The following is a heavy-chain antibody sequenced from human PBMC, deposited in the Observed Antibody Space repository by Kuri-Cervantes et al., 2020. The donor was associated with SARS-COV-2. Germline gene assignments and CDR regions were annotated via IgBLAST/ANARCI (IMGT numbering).Heavy chain of an antibody. J-gene: IGHJ4*02. Sequence: GESLKISCAASGFTFSSYSMNWVRQAPGKGLEWVSSISSSSSYIYYADSVKGRFTISRDNSKNTLYLQMNSLRAEETAVYYCARDPGGTSWGQGTLVTVSS. V-gene: IGHV3-21*01. CDR2: ISSSSSYI. CDR1: GFTFSSYS. D-gene: IGHD3-16*01. CDR3: ARDPGGTS.